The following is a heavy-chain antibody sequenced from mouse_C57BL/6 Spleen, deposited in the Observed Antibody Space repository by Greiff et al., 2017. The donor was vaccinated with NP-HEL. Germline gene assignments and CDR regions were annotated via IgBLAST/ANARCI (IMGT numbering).Heavy chain of an antibody. CDR2: IDPSDSET. V-gene: IGHV1-52*01. CDR3: ARLGYGNSWFAY. J-gene: IGHJ3*01. Sequence: VQLQQSGAELVRPGSSVKLSCKASGYTFTSYWMHWVKQRPIQGLEWIGNIDPSDSETHYNQKFKDKATLTVDKSSSTAYMQLSSLTSEDSAVYYCARLGYGNSWFAYWGQGTLVTVSA. CDR1: GYTFTSYW. D-gene: IGHD2-1*01.